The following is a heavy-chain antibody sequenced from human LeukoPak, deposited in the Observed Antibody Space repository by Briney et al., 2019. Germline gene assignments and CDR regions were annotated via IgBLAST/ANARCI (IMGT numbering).Heavy chain of an antibody. D-gene: IGHD1-26*01. CDR1: GGSFSGYY. Sequence: PSETLSLTCAVYGGSFSGYYWSWIRQPPGKGLEWIGYIYYSGSTNYNPSLKSRVTISVGTSKNQFSLKLSSMTAADTAVYYCARDRGGGQTVFDYWGQGTLVTVSS. CDR3: ARDRGGGQTVFDY. J-gene: IGHJ4*02. V-gene: IGHV4-59*01. CDR2: IYYSGST.